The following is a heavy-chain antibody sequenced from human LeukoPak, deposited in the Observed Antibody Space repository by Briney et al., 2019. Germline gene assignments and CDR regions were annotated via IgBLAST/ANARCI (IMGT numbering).Heavy chain of an antibody. CDR2: INNDGSDT. J-gene: IGHJ4*02. CDR1: GFKFSNHW. CDR3: ARNNWGIDE. V-gene: IGHV3-74*01. D-gene: IGHD7-27*01. Sequence: GGSLRLSCAASGFKFSNHWMHWVRQSPGKGLVWVARINNDGSDTRHADSVEGRFTISRDNAANTLYLQINSLRVEDTAMYFCARNNWGIDEWGQGTLVTVSS.